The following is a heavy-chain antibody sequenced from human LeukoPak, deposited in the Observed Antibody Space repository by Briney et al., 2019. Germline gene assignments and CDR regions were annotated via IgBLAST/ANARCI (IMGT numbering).Heavy chain of an antibody. CDR1: GGSISSYY. V-gene: IGHV4-59*08. CDR3: ARHGRDDYFDY. Sequence: PSEALSLTCTVSGGSISSYYWSWIRQPPGKGLEWIGYIHYSGSTNYNSSLKSRVSISVDTSKNQFSLKLSSVTAADTAVYYCARHGRDDYFDYWGQGTLVTVSS. CDR2: IHYSGST. J-gene: IGHJ4*02.